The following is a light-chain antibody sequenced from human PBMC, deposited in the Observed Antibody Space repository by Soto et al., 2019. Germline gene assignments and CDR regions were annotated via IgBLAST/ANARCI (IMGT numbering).Light chain of an antibody. CDR1: RDVGSD. J-gene: IGKJ1*01. V-gene: IGKV1-17*01. CDR2: AAS. CDR3: QQYNSYSPT. Sequence: TQSPSSLSASVGEAIIITCRASRDVGSDVSWYQQKKGQAPKILIYAASNLYTGVPSRFRGSGSGTEFTLTISRLQPDDFETYYCQQYNSYSPTFGQGTKVDIK.